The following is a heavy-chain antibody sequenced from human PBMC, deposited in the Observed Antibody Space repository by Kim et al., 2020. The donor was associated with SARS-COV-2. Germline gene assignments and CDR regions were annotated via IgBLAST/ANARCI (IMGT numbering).Heavy chain of an antibody. CDR1: GFTVSSNY. CDR3: ARDSKQWLPRGDY. J-gene: IGHJ4*02. Sequence: GGSLRLSCAASGFTVSSNYMSWVRQAPGKGLEWVSVIYSGGSTYYADSVKGRFTISRDNSKNTLYLQMNSLRAEDTAVYYCARDSKQWLPRGDYWGQGTLVTVSS. CDR2: IYSGGST. V-gene: IGHV3-66*01. D-gene: IGHD6-19*01.